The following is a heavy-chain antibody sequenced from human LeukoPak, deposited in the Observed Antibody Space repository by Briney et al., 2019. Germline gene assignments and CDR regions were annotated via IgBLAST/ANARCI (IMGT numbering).Heavy chain of an antibody. V-gene: IGHV1-69*06. Sequence: SVKVSCKASGGTFEYHVIGWVRQAPGQRPEWMGRIIPMSGTTNYGQRFQGRLTITADKFTNTVYMEVTSLRFEDTAVYYCARPISTAVGSQQFDYWGQGTLVTVSS. J-gene: IGHJ4*02. CDR2: IIPMSGTT. CDR1: GGTFEYHV. CDR3: ARPISTAVGSQQFDY. D-gene: IGHD3-9*01.